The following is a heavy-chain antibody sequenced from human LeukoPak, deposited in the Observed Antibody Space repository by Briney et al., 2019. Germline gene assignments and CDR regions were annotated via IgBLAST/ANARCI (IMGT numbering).Heavy chain of an antibody. Sequence: ASVKVSCKASGYTFTSYYMHWVRQATGQGLEWMGWMNPNSGNTGYAQKFQGRVTMTRNTSISTAYMELSSLRSEDTAVYYCARAYEDWFDPWGQGTLVTVSS. CDR3: ARAYEDWFDP. V-gene: IGHV1-8*02. J-gene: IGHJ5*02. CDR2: MNPNSGNT. CDR1: GYTFTSYY. D-gene: IGHD5-12*01.